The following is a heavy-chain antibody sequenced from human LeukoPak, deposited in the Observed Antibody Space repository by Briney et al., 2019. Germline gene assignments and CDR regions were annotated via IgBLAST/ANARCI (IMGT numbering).Heavy chain of an antibody. CDR2: IYYSGST. CDR1: GGSISSGVYY. V-gene: IGHV4-31*03. CDR3: ARDGYYYDSSRNKQNAFDI. J-gene: IGHJ3*02. Sequence: PSETLSLTCTVSGGSISSGVYYWSWLRQHPGKGLEWIGYIYYSGSTYYNPSLKSRVTISVDTSKNQFSLKLSSVTAADTAVYYCARDGYYYDSSRNKQNAFDIWGQGTMVTVSS. D-gene: IGHD3-22*01.